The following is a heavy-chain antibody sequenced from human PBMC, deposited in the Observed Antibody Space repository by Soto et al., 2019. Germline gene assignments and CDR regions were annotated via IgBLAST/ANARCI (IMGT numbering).Heavy chain of an antibody. CDR1: GYTFTGYY. J-gene: IGHJ4*02. CDR2: INPNSGGT. CDR3: ARDLLATGNSYFDY. Sequence: ASVKVSCKASGYTFTGYYMHWVRQAPGQGLEWMGWINPNSGGTNYAQKFQGWVTMTRDTSISTAYMELSRLRSEDTAVYYCARDLLATGNSYFDYWGQGTLVTVSS. V-gene: IGHV1-2*04. D-gene: IGHD5-12*01.